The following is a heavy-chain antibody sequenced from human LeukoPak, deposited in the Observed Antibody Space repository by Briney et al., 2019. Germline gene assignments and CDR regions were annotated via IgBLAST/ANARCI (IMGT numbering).Heavy chain of an antibody. CDR2: ISSSGSTI. J-gene: IGHJ6*02. D-gene: IGHD2-21*02. CDR1: GFTFSDYY. Sequence: GGSLRLSCAASGFTFSDYYMSWIRQAPGKGLEWVSYISSSGSTIYYADSVKGRFTISWDNAKNSLYLQMNSLRAEDTAVYYCAREIGGDPAYYYGMDVWGQGTTVTVSS. V-gene: IGHV3-11*01. CDR3: AREIGGDPAYYYGMDV.